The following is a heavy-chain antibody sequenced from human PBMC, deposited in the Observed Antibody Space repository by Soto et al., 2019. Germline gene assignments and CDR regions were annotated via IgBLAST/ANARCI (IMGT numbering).Heavy chain of an antibody. CDR1: GGSISSSNW. CDR2: IYHSGST. Sequence: QVQLQESGPGLVKPSGTLSLTCAVSGGSISSSNWWSWVRQPPGKGLEWIGEIYHSGSTNYNPSLKSRVTMSVDKSKNQFSLKLSSVAAADTAVYYCARLADEWELLPPIKTFDYWGQGTLVTVAS. V-gene: IGHV4-4*02. CDR3: ARLADEWELLPPIKTFDY. J-gene: IGHJ4*02. D-gene: IGHD1-26*01.